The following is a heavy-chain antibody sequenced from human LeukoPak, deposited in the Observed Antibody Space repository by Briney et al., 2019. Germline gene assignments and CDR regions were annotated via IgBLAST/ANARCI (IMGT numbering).Heavy chain of an antibody. D-gene: IGHD6-19*01. Sequence: HPGGSLRLSCAASGFTFSSYWMHWVRQAPGKGLVWVSRINSDGSSTSYADSVKGRFTISRDNAKNTLYLQMNSLRAEDTAVYYWGKDVDGRVYPTYFFANWGQGTLLTFSS. CDR1: GFTFSSYW. J-gene: IGHJ4*02. V-gene: IGHV3-74*01. CDR3: GKDVDGRVYPTYFFAN. CDR2: INSDGSST.